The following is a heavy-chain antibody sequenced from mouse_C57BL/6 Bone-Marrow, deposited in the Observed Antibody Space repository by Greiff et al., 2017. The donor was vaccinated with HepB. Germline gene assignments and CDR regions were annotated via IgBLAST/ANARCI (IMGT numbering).Heavy chain of an antibody. Sequence: VQLQQSGAELARPGASVKLSCKASGYTFTSYGISWVKQSTGQGLEWIGEIYPRSGNTYYNEKFKGKATLTADKSSSTAYMELRSLTSEDSAVYFCGAGDYYGSSHWYFDVWGTGTTVTVSS. CDR2: IYPRSGNT. CDR3: GAGDYYGSSHWYFDV. D-gene: IGHD1-1*01. J-gene: IGHJ1*03. CDR1: GYTFTSYG. V-gene: IGHV1-81*01.